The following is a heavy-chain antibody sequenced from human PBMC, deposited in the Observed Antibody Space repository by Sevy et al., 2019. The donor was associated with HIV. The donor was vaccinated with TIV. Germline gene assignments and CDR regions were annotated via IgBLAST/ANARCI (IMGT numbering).Heavy chain of an antibody. CDR3: ATDRVIFGGGGGLDV. D-gene: IGHD3-3*02. V-gene: IGHV1-2*02. Sequence: ASVKVSCKTSASTFTAYYMHWLRQAPGQWLEWMGWIIPHSDGTKYAQRFQGRVSMTADTSISTAYMELSRLTSDDTAVYYCATDRVIFGGGGGLDVWGQGTTVTVSS. CDR1: ASTFTAYY. J-gene: IGHJ6*02. CDR2: IIPHSDGT.